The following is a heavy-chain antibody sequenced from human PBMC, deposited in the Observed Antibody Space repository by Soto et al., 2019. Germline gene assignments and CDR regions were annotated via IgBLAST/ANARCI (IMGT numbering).Heavy chain of an antibody. CDR2: ISSSGSTI. CDR3: ASRSTPDYYYYGMDV. J-gene: IGHJ6*02. Sequence: GGSLRLSCAASGFTFSSYEMNWVRQAPGKGLEWVSYISSSGSTIYYADSVKGRFTISRDNAKNSLYLQMNSLRAEDTAVYYCASRSTPDYYYYGMDVWGQGTRVTVSS. D-gene: IGHD2-2*01. V-gene: IGHV3-48*03. CDR1: GFTFSSYE.